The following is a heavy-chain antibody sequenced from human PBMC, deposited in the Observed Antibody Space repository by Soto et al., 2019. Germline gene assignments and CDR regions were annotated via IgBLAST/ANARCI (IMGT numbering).Heavy chain of an antibody. CDR3: ARSPNYYYYGFDV. CDR1: GGSVSSGDYF. V-gene: IGHV4-61*08. D-gene: IGHD3-10*01. J-gene: IGHJ6*02. Sequence: SETLSLTCTVSGGSVSSGDYFWSWLRQSPGKRLEWIAYIYYSGSTNYNPSRKSRATISVDTSKSQVSLTLTSMTAADAALYYCARSPNYYYYGFDVWGHGTAVTTSS. CDR2: IYYSGST.